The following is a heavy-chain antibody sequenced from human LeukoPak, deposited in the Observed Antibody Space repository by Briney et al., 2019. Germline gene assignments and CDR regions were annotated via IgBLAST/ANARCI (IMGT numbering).Heavy chain of an antibody. Sequence: SVKVSCKASGGTFSSYTISWVRQAPGQGLEWMGGIIPIFGTAKYVQNLQGRVTITADESTSIAYMELSSLRSEDTAVYYCARDRYLSQRYFDYWGQGTLVTVSS. CDR1: GGTFSSYT. CDR2: IIPIFGTA. V-gene: IGHV1-69*13. D-gene: IGHD1-1*01. CDR3: ARDRYLSQRYFDY. J-gene: IGHJ4*02.